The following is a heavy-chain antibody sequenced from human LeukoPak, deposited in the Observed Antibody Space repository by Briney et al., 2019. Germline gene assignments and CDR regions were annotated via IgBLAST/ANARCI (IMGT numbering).Heavy chain of an antibody. D-gene: IGHD1-26*01. Sequence: PSETLSLTCTVPGGSTSISSYYWGWIRQTPGKGLEWIGSIYYSGSTYYNPSLKSRVTISVDTSKNQFSLKLSSVTAADTAVYYCARLGSYGEIDYWGQGTLVTVSS. CDR1: GGSTSISSYY. J-gene: IGHJ4*02. CDR2: IYYSGST. CDR3: ARLGSYGEIDY. V-gene: IGHV4-39*01.